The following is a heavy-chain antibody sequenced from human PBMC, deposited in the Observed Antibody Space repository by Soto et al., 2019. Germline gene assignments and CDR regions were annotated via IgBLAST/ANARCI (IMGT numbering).Heavy chain of an antibody. D-gene: IGHD4-17*01. J-gene: IGHJ4*02. CDR3: ARDLHGDYGIDY. Sequence: QVQLQESGPGLVKPSGTLSLTCAVSSGSISSSNWWSWVRQPPGKGLEWIGEIYHSGSTNYNPSLKNRVTISVDKSKNQFSLKLSSVTAADTAVYYCARDLHGDYGIDYWGQGTLVTVSS. V-gene: IGHV4-4*02. CDR2: IYHSGST. CDR1: SGSISSSNW.